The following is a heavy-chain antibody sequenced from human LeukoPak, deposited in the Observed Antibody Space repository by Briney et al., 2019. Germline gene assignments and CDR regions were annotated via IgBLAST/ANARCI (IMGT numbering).Heavy chain of an antibody. V-gene: IGHV3-53*01. D-gene: IGHD3-10*01. CDR3: ATASGSYDSDAFDI. CDR1: GFTVSSNY. J-gene: IGHJ3*02. CDR2: IYSGGST. Sequence: GGSLRLSCAASGFTVSSNYMSWVRQAPGKGLEWVSVIYSGGSTYYADSVKGRFTISRDNSKNTLYLQMNSLRAEDTAVYYCATASGSYDSDAFDIWGQGTMVTVSS.